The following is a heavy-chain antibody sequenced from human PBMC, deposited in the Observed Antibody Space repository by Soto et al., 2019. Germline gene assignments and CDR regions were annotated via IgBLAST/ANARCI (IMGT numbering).Heavy chain of an antibody. CDR1: GFTFNTYT. D-gene: IGHD1-26*01. J-gene: IGHJ6*02. V-gene: IGHV3-21*01. Sequence: EVLLVASGGGLVKPGGSLTLSCAASGFTFNTYTINWVRQAPGKGLEWVASISSSSKDKFYADSVKARFTISRDNAKASVYLQMSSLGAGDTALYYCARGAWVGDGIDVWGQGTTVTVSS. CDR3: ARGAWVGDGIDV. CDR2: ISSSSKDK.